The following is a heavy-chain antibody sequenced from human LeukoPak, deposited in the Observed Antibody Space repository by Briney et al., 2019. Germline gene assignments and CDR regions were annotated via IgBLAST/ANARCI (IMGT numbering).Heavy chain of an antibody. CDR2: ISGSGDNT. V-gene: IGHV3-23*01. CDR1: GFTFSSYA. CDR3: AKGGLVHRFDP. Sequence: GGSLRLSCAASGFTFSSYAMSWVRQAPGKGLEWVSGISGSGDNTYYADSVKGRFTISRDNSKNTLYLQMNSLRADDTAVYYCAKGGLVHRFDPWGQGTLVTVSS. J-gene: IGHJ5*02.